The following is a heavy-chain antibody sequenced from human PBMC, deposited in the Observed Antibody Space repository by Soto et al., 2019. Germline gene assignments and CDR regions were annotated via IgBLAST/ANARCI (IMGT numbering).Heavy chain of an antibody. CDR2: INAGNGNT. J-gene: IGHJ4*02. CDR1: GYTFTSYA. Sequence: QVQLVQSGAEVKKPGASVKVSCKASGYTFTSYAMHWVRQAPGQRIEWMVWINAGNGNTEYSQKFQGRVTITRDTSASTADMELSSLRAEDTAVYYCARTLVGATPADYWGQGTLVTVSS. D-gene: IGHD1-26*01. V-gene: IGHV1-3*01. CDR3: ARTLVGATPADY.